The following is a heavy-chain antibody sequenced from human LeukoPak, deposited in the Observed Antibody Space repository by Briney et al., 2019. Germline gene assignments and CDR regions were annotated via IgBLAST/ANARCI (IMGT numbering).Heavy chain of an antibody. Sequence: GGSLRLSCAASGFTFSSYSMNWVRQAPGKGLEWVSSISSSSSYIYYADSVKGRFTISRDNSKNTLYLQMNSLRAEDTAVYYCAKDLRSASYSSSRGNYWGQGTLVTVSS. D-gene: IGHD6-13*01. V-gene: IGHV3-21*04. CDR1: GFTFSSYS. J-gene: IGHJ4*02. CDR3: AKDLRSASYSSSRGNY. CDR2: ISSSSSYI.